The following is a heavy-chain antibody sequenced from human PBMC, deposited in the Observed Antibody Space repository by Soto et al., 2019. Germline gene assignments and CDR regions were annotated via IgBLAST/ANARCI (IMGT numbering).Heavy chain of an antibody. J-gene: IGHJ5*02. CDR3: AGRSSLASVQVYFGEISNYNWFDP. CDR2: IYHSGST. V-gene: IGHV4-39*01. Sequence: QLQLQESGPGLVKPSETLSLTCTVSNGSISSAIYYWGWIRQPPGKGLEWIGSIYHSGSTYYNPYLQGRVTISVDTSKNQFSLKLSSVTDADTAVYFCAGRSSLASVQVYFGEISNYNWFDPWGQGTLVTVSS. CDR1: NGSISSAIYY. D-gene: IGHD3-10*01.